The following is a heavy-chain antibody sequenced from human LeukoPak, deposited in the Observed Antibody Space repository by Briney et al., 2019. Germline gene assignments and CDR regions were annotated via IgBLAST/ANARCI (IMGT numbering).Heavy chain of an antibody. J-gene: IGHJ4*02. CDR3: ARVGMGSYNFDY. D-gene: IGHD3-10*01. CDR1: GGSISSGGYY. V-gene: IGHV4-30-2*05. CDR2: IYHSGST. Sequence: PSQTLSLTCTVSGGSISSGGYYWSWIRQPPGKGLEWIGYIYHSGSTYYNPSLKSRVTISVDTSKNQFSLKLSSVTAADTAVYYCARVGMGSYNFDYWGQGTLVTVSS.